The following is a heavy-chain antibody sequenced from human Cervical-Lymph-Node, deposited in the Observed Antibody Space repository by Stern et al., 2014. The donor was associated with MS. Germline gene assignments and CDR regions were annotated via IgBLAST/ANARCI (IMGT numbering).Heavy chain of an antibody. CDR2: INTSGTS. D-gene: IGHD5-18*01. V-gene: IGHV4-61*02. Sequence: LQLQESGPGLVKPSQTLSLTCTVSGGSISSGSYYWSWIRQPAGKGLEWIGRINTSGTSHYNPALKSRFTISTDTSENQFSLNLSSVTAADTAMYYCARENGYSYAYELDYWGQGILVTVSS. CDR1: GGSISSGSYY. J-gene: IGHJ4*02. CDR3: ARENGYSYAYELDY.